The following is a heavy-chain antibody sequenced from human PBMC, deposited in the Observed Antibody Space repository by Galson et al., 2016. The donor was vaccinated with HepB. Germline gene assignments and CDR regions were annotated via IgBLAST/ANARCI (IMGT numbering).Heavy chain of an antibody. CDR3: AGEPYDWSHYFDH. CDR2: IGRDAVTK. CDR1: GFTFTGHS. D-gene: IGHD3-16*01. J-gene: IGHJ4*02. V-gene: IGHV3-30-3*01. Sequence: SLRLSCAASGFTFTGHSVHWVRQLPGKGLEWVAVIGRDAVTKFSADSVTGRFTISSDNSKNTVYLQMDSLRGKDTAVYYCAGEPYDWSHYFDHWGQGALVTVSS.